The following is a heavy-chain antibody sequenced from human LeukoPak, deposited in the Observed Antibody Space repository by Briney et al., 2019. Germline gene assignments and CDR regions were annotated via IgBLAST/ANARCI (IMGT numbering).Heavy chain of an antibody. D-gene: IGHD5-12*01. CDR2: IYTSGST. V-gene: IGHV4-4*07. Sequence: SETLSLTCTVSGGSISSYYWSWIRQPAGKGLEWIGRIYTSGSTNYNPSLKSRVTMSVDTSKNQFSLKLSSVTAADTAVYYCARGIVATGDYYYMDVWGKGTTVTISS. J-gene: IGHJ6*03. CDR1: GGSISSYY. CDR3: ARGIVATGDYYYMDV.